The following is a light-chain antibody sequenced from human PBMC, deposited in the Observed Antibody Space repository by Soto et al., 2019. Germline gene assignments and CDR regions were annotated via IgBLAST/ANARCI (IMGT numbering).Light chain of an antibody. Sequence: VLTQSPGTLSLSPGERDTLSCISSYLFSGNFLAWYQQQPDQAPRLLIYGTSRRATGIPDRFSGSGSRAVFPLALTRLEPEDFAVYFGQQYRSTPPRHTFGEGTKLDI. CDR3: QQYRSTPPRHT. CDR2: GTS. V-gene: IGKV3-20*01. CDR1: YLFSGNF. J-gene: IGKJ2*01.